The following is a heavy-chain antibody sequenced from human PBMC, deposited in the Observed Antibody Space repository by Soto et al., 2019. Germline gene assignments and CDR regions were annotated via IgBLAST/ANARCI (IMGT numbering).Heavy chain of an antibody. D-gene: IGHD4-4*01. CDR1: GFAFSNYW. J-gene: IGHJ5*02. Sequence: GGSLRLSCAASGFAFSNYWMHWVRQAPGKGLVWVSRINNDGSSAIYADSVKGRFTLSRDNAKNTLYLQMNSLGAEDTAVYYCARGRDDYNRNWFDPWGQGTPVTVSS. CDR2: INNDGSSA. CDR3: ARGRDDYNRNWFDP. V-gene: IGHV3-74*01.